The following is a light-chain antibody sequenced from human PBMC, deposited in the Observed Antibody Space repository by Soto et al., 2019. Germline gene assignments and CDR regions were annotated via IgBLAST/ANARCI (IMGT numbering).Light chain of an antibody. Sequence: DIQMTQSPSSLSASVGDRVSITCRASQGITTHINWYQQKPGKAPNLLISAASSLQSGVPPRFRGSGSGRDLTLTITSLQPEDSATYYCQQSYSTPLTFGGGTKVEI. V-gene: IGKV1-39*01. J-gene: IGKJ4*01. CDR1: QGITTH. CDR2: AAS. CDR3: QQSYSTPLT.